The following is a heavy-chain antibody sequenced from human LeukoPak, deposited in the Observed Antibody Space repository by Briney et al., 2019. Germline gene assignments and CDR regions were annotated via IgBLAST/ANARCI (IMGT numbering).Heavy chain of an antibody. CDR1: GFTFSSYA. D-gene: IGHD4-23*01. CDR2: ISGSGGST. V-gene: IGHV3-23*01. J-gene: IGHJ3*02. CDR3: ARDSDYGGNQDAFDI. Sequence: GGSLRLSCAASGFTFSSYAMSWVRQAPGKGLEWVSAISGSGGSTYYADSVKGRFTISRDNSKNTLYLQMNSLRAEDTAVYYCARDSDYGGNQDAFDIWGQGTMVTVSS.